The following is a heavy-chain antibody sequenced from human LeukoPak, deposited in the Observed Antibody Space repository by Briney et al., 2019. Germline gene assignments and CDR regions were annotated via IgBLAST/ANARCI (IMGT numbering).Heavy chain of an antibody. J-gene: IGHJ4*02. V-gene: IGHV2-5*01. D-gene: IGHD4-17*01. Sequence: SGPTLVNPTQTPTLTCTFSGFSLSTSGVGVGWIRQPPGKALEWLALIYWNDDKRYSPSLKSRLTITKDTSKNQVVLTMTNMDPVDTATYYCAHRPRAVTTRVYFDYWGQGTLVTVSS. CDR3: AHRPRAVTTRVYFDY. CDR1: GFSLSTSGVG. CDR2: IYWNDDK.